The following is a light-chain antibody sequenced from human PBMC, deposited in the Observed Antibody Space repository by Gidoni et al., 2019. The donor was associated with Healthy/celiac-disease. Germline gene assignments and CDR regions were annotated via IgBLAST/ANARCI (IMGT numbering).Light chain of an antibody. Sequence: EIVMTQSPATLSVSPGERATLSCRASQSVSSNLAWYQQKPGQAPRLLIYGASNRANGIPARFSGSGSGTDFTLTISSLQSEDFAVYYCQQYNNWPRGTFGPGTKVDIK. V-gene: IGKV3-15*01. CDR1: QSVSSN. J-gene: IGKJ3*01. CDR3: QQYNNWPRGT. CDR2: GAS.